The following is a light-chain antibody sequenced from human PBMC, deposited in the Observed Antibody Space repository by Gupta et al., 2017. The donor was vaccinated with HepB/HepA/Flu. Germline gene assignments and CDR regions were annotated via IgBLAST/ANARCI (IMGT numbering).Light chain of an antibody. CDR3: QQYNNWPST. V-gene: IGKV3-15*01. Sequence: EIVLTPSLATLSASPGERATCSGRASRRVSINLAWYQQKPGQAPRLLISGASTRATGIPARFSGSGSGTEFTLTISSLQSEDFAVYSCQQYNNWPSTFGPGTKVEIK. J-gene: IGKJ1*01. CDR2: GAS. CDR1: RRVSIN.